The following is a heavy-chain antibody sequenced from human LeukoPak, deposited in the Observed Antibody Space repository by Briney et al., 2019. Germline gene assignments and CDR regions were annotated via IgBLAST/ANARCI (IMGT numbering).Heavy chain of an antibody. CDR2: ITISSTTI. D-gene: IGHD3-16*01. Sequence: GGSLRLSCAASGFNFRDYSMNWVRQSPGKGLEWVSYITISSTTIYYADSVKGRFTISRDNARNSLHLEMNSLRDEDTAIYYCARDQGLVNDAFDVWGQGTLVTVSS. CDR3: ARDQGLVNDAFDV. V-gene: IGHV3-48*02. CDR1: GFNFRDYS. J-gene: IGHJ3*01.